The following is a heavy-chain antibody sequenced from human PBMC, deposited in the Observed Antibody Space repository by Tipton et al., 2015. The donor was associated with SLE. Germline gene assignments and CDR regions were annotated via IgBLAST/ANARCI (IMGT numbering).Heavy chain of an antibody. CDR1: GGTFSSYT. D-gene: IGHD1-26*01. J-gene: IGHJ4*02. CDR3: ARSPKSGGYGY. V-gene: IGHV1-69*02. CDR2: IIPILGIA. Sequence: QSGAEVKEPGSSVKVSCKASGGTFSSYTISWVRQAPGQGLEWMGRIIPILGIANYAQKFQGRVTITADKSTSTAYMELSSLRSEDTAVYYCARSPKSGGYGYWGQGTLVTVSS.